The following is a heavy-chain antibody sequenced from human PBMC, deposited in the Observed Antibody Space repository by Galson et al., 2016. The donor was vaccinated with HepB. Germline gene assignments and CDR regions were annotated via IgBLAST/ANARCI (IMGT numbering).Heavy chain of an antibody. D-gene: IGHD3-22*01. Sequence: SLRLSCAASGLTFWNSAMTWVRQASGKGLEWVATVSGFGGETFHADSVKGRFTISRDNSKNSLFLQMNSLRPEDTAVYYCSSAAYHYGSNGYYLAYWGQGTLVTVSS. V-gene: IGHV3-23*01. J-gene: IGHJ4*02. CDR3: SSAAYHYGSNGYYLAY. CDR1: GLTFWNSA. CDR2: VSGFGGET.